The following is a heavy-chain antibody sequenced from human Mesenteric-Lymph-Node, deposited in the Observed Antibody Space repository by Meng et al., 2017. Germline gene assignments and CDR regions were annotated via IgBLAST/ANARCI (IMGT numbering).Heavy chain of an antibody. D-gene: IGHD5-18*01. CDR3: ARGGADTAVGHHY. CDR2: ISYDGSNK. CDR1: GFTFSSYA. V-gene: IGHV3-30*04. Sequence: GESLKISCAASGFTFSSYAMHWVRQAPGKGLEWVAVISYDGSNKYYADSVKGRFTISRDNSKNTLYLQMNSLRAEDTAVYYCARGGADTAVGHHYWGQGTLVTVSS. J-gene: IGHJ4*02.